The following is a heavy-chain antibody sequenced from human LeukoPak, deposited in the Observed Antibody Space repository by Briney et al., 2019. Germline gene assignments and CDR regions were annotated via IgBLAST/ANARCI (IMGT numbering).Heavy chain of an antibody. CDR2: IFQGGGEI. CDR3: ATYRQVMLPFES. D-gene: IGHD5-18*01. CDR1: GFTFNTFA. J-gene: IGHJ4*02. V-gene: IGHV3-23*01. Sequence: GGTLRLSCVASGFTFNTFAMIWVRQPPGKGLEWVSSIFQGGGEIHYADSVRGRFTISRDNSKNTLFLQMNSLRAEDTAIYYCATYRQVMLPFESWGRGTLVTVSS.